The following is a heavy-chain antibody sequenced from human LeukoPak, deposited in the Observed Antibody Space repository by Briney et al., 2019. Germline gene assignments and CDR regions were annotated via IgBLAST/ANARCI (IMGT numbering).Heavy chain of an antibody. J-gene: IGHJ4*02. CDR2: IKQDGSEK. D-gene: IGHD6-19*01. CDR3: AREIALGV. Sequence: GGSLRLSCEASGFTFSTFAMIWVRQAPGKGLEWVANIKQDGSEKYYVDSVKGRFTISRDNAKNSLYLQMNSLRVEDTAVYYCAREIALGVWGQGTLVTVSS. V-gene: IGHV3-7*01. CDR1: GFTFSTFA.